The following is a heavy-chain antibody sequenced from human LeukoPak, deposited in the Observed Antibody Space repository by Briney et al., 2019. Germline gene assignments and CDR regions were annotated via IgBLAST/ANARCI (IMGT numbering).Heavy chain of an antibody. D-gene: IGHD5-18*01. CDR2: IICICGST. J-gene: IGHJ3*02. CDR1: GVTFSIYA. V-gene: IGHV3-23*01. Sequence: VGSPRFSCAAAGVTFSIYALSWVRQPPCKWLELVSAIICICGSTYYADSVKGRFTISRDNAKNSLYLQMNSLRAEDTAVYYCARDPGRRIQLWFPYAFDIWGQGTMVTVSS. CDR3: ARDPGRRIQLWFPYAFDI.